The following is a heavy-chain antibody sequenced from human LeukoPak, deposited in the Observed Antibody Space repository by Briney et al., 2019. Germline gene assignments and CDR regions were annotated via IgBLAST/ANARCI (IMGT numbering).Heavy chain of an antibody. CDR1: VFTLADYA. J-gene: IGHJ4*02. D-gene: IGHD4-23*01. V-gene: IGHV3-9*01. CDR2: ISWNSGII. Sequence: SLRLSCAASVFTLADYAMHSVRQAPGKGLEWVSRISWNSGIIYYTDSVKSRFTISTDKDKNSLYLQMNSLRAEDTALYYCAKGTTVVHIDPFDSWGQGTLVTVSS. CDR3: AKGTTVVHIDPFDS.